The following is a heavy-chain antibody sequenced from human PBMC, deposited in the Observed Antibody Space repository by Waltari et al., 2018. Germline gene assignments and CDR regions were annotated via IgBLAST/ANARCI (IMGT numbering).Heavy chain of an antibody. D-gene: IGHD5-12*01. V-gene: IGHV4-39*01. CDR1: RGSSSGRRYY. CDR3: ARHWKRNGYRFDP. CDR2: MYYSGTT. J-gene: IGHJ5*02. Sequence: QLQLQEAGPGPLTPSENLSLPCTVARGSSSGRRYYWGWIRQSPGKGLEWIASMYYSGTTYYNPTLESRVTISGDTSKNQFSLRLSSVTAADTAVYYCARHWKRNGYRFDPWGQGTLVTVSS.